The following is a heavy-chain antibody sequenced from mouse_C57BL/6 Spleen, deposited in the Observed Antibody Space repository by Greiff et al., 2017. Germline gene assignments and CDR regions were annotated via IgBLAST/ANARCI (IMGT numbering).Heavy chain of an antibody. J-gene: IGHJ4*01. CDR1: GYTFTSYW. D-gene: IGHD1-1*01. V-gene: IGHV1-59*01. Sequence: QVQLQQPGAELVRPGTSVKLSCKASGYTFTSYWMHWVKQRPGQGLEWIGVIDPSDSYTNYNQKFKGKATLTVDTSSSTAYMQLSSLTSEDAAVYYCASYYGSSYDYAMDYWGQGTSVTVSS. CDR3: ASYYGSSYDYAMDY. CDR2: IDPSDSYT.